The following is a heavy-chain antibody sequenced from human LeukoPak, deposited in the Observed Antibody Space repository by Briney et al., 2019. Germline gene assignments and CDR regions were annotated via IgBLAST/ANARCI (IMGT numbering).Heavy chain of an antibody. CDR2: INPNSGGT. CDR1: GYTFTGYY. D-gene: IGHD3-22*01. J-gene: IGHJ3*02. CDR3: ARDPYYYDSSGYSDAFDI. Sequence: ASVKVSCKASGYTFTGYYMHWVRQAPGQGLEWMGWINPNSGGTNYARKFQGRVTMTRDTSISTAYMELSRLRSDDTAVYYCARDPYYYDSSGYSDAFDIWGQGTMVTVSS. V-gene: IGHV1-2*02.